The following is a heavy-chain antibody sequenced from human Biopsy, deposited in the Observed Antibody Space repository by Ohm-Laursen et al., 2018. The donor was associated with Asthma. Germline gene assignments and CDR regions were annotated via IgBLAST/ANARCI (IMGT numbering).Heavy chain of an antibody. Sequence: GSLRLSCAASGITFSTYGMHWVRQAPGKGLEWVSVIYSGGTSHTADSVRGRFTISRDYSKNTLYLQMHSLRAEDTAVYYCARGDSSGWSHYYFDYWGQGTLDTVSS. V-gene: IGHV3-NL1*01. CDR2: IYSGGTS. J-gene: IGHJ4*02. CDR1: GITFSTYG. CDR3: ARGDSSGWSHYYFDY. D-gene: IGHD6-19*01.